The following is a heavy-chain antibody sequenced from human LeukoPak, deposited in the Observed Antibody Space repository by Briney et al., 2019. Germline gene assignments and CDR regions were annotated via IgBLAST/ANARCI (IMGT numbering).Heavy chain of an antibody. Sequence: GGSLRLSCAASGFTFSSYWMHWVRQAPGKGLVWVSRNNSDGSSTSYADSVKGRFTISRDNAKNTLYLQMNSLRAEDTAVYYCARDLWSNSVDYWGQGTLVTVSS. V-gene: IGHV3-74*01. CDR3: ARDLWSNSVDY. CDR2: NNSDGSST. J-gene: IGHJ4*02. CDR1: GFTFSSYW. D-gene: IGHD2-21*01.